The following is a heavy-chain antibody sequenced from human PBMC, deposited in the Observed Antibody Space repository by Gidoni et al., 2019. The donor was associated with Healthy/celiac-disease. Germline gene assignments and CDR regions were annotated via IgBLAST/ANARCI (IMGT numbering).Heavy chain of an antibody. CDR2: IYSSRST. D-gene: IGHD3-22*01. V-gene: IGHV4-30-4*01. Sequence: QVQLQESGPGLVKPSQTLSLRCTVCGGSNSSGVYYWSWIRQPPGKGLEWIGYIYSSRSTYYNPSLKSRVTISVDTSKNQFSLKLSSVTAADTAVYYCASLGDSSGYHLDYWGQGTLVTVSS. CDR1: GGSNSSGVYY. CDR3: ASLGDSSGYHLDY. J-gene: IGHJ4*02.